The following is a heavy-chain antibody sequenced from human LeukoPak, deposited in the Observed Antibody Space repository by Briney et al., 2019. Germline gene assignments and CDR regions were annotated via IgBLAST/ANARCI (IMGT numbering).Heavy chain of an antibody. D-gene: IGHD6-6*01. CDR2: ISGSGVGT. J-gene: IGHJ4*02. V-gene: IGHV3-23*01. Sequence: GGSLKLSCAASGLTFSSYAMSWVRQAPGKGLEWVSAISGSGVGTYYADSVKGRFTISRDSSKNTLYLQMNSLRAEDTALYYCARGRVDYSSSLTYFDYWSQGTLVTVST. CDR3: ARGRVDYSSSLTYFDY. CDR1: GLTFSSYA.